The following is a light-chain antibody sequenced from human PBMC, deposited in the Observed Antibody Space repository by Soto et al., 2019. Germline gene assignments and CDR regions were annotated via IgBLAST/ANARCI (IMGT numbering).Light chain of an antibody. CDR3: QQYYSTPPWT. Sequence: DIVMTQSPDSLAVSLGERATINCKSSQSVLYSSTNKNYLAWYQQKPGQPPKLLIYWASTRESGVPDRFSGSASGTDFTLTISSLQAEDVAVYYCQQYYSTPPWTFGQGTKVEIK. V-gene: IGKV4-1*01. CDR1: QSVLYSSTNKNY. CDR2: WAS. J-gene: IGKJ1*01.